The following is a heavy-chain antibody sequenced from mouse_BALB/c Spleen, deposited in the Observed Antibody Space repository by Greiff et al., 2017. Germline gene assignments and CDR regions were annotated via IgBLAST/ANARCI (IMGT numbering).Heavy chain of an antibody. Sequence: EVKLVESGPELEKPGASVKISCKASGYSFTGYNMNWVKQSNGKSLEWIGNIDPYYGGTSYNQKFKGKATLTVDKSSSTAYMQLKSLTSEDSAVYYCARSPHYYGSSYYYAMDYWGQGTSVTVSS. CDR2: IDPYYGGT. D-gene: IGHD1-1*01. J-gene: IGHJ4*01. V-gene: IGHV1-39*01. CDR3: ARSPHYYGSSYYYAMDY. CDR1: GYSFTGYN.